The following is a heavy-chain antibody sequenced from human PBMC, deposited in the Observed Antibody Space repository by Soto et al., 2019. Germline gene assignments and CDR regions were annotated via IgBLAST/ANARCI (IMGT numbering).Heavy chain of an antibody. V-gene: IGHV1-69*01. CDR3: ARSQGSSTSLEIYYYYYYGMDG. Sequence: QVQLVQSGAEVKKPGSSVKVSCKASGGTFSSYAIGWVRQAPGQGLEWMGGIIPISETTNYAQKFQGRVTITADESKSTAYMELSSLRSEDTAVYYCARSQGSSTSLEIYYYYYYGMDGWGQGTTVTVSS. D-gene: IGHD2-2*01. CDR1: GGTFSSYA. CDR2: IIPISETT. J-gene: IGHJ6*02.